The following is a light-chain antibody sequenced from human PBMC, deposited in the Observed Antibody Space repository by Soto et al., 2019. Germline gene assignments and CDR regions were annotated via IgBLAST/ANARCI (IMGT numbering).Light chain of an antibody. CDR2: TAS. V-gene: IGKV1-5*03. Sequence: DIQMTQSPSTLSASVGDRVTITCRASQSVGSWLAWFQQKAGNAPKVLIYTASSLESGVPSRFSGSGSGTEFTLTISTLQPDDFATYYCQQYNSDPWTFGQGTRVEIK. J-gene: IGKJ1*01. CDR3: QQYNSDPWT. CDR1: QSVGSW.